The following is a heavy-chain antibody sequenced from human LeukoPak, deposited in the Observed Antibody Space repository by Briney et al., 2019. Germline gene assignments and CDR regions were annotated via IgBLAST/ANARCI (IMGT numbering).Heavy chain of an antibody. Sequence: GGTLRLSCAASGFTFSSSGMSWVRQAPGKGLEWVSAISGSGGSTYYADSVKGRCTISRDNSKNTLYLQMNSLRAEDTAVYYCAKDTRSGTTFDYWGQGTLVTVSS. J-gene: IGHJ4*02. CDR3: AKDTRSGTTFDY. CDR1: GFTFSSSG. V-gene: IGHV3-23*01. D-gene: IGHD3-10*01. CDR2: ISGSGGST.